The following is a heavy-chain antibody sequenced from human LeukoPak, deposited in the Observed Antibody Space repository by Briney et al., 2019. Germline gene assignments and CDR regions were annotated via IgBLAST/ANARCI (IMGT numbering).Heavy chain of an antibody. J-gene: IGHJ4*02. Sequence: SETLSLTCAVYGASFSGYYWSWIRQPPGKGLEWIGEINHSGSTNYNPSLKSRVTISVDTSKNQVSLKLSSVTAADTGVYYCASLPAAENYFDYWGQGTLVTVSS. CDR3: ASLPAAENYFDY. D-gene: IGHD2-2*01. V-gene: IGHV4-34*01. CDR2: INHSGST. CDR1: GASFSGYY.